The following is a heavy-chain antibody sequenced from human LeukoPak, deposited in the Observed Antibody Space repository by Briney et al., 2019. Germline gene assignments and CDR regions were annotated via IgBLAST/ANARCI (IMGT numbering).Heavy chain of an antibody. Sequence: GGSLRLSCEASGFTFTTYSMTWVRQAPGKGLEWVSSISSSSSYIYYADSVKGRFTISRDNAKNSLYLQMNSLRAEDTAVYYCARSITMIVVVEGCDAFDIWGQGTMVTVSS. CDR1: GFTFTTYS. J-gene: IGHJ3*02. D-gene: IGHD3-22*01. CDR3: ARSITMIVVVEGCDAFDI. V-gene: IGHV3-21*01. CDR2: ISSSSSYI.